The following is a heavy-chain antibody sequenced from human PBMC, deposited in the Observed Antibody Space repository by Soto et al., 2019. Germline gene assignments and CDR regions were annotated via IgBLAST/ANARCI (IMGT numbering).Heavy chain of an antibody. CDR1: CGSCISRIYY. V-gene: IGHV4-39*01. D-gene: IGHD3-9*01. J-gene: IGHJ6*02. Sequence: SETLSLTCTFSCGSCISRIYYWGWIRQPPGKGLEWIGTIDYRGNTYYNPSLKSRVTISVDTSKSQFSLKLSSVTAADTAVYYCARDILTGYPTYYGMDVWGQGTTVTVSS. CDR3: ARDILTGYPTYYGMDV. CDR2: IDYRGNT.